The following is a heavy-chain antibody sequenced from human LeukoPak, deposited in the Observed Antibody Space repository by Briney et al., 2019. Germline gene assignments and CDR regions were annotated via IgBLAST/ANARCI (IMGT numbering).Heavy chain of an antibody. J-gene: IGHJ4*02. CDR2: ISYDGSNK. V-gene: IGHV3-30*04. CDR3: ARALYDILTGYPDY. Sequence: GGSLRLSCAASGFTFSSYAMHWVRQAPGKGLEWVAVISYDGSNKYYADSVKGRFTISRDNPKNTLYLQMNSLRAEDTAVYYCARALYDILTGYPDYWGQGTLVTVSS. CDR1: GFTFSSYA. D-gene: IGHD3-9*01.